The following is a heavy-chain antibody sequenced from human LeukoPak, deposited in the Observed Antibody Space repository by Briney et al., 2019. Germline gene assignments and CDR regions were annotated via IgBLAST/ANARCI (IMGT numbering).Heavy chain of an antibody. D-gene: IGHD2-15*01. J-gene: IGHJ6*03. CDR1: GFTFSSYA. CDR2: ISGNGGNT. CDR3: AKWGERYCSGGSCYSAAHYMDV. V-gene: IGHV3-23*01. Sequence: GGSLRLSRAASGFTFSSYAMSWVRQAPGKGLEWVSTISGNGGNTYYADSVKGRFTISRDNSKNTLYLQMNSLRAEDTAVYYCAKWGERYCSGGSCYSAAHYMDVWGKGTTVTVSS.